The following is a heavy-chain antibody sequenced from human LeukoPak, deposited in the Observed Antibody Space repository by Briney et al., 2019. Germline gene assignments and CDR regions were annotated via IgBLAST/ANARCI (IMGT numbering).Heavy chain of an antibody. J-gene: IGHJ5*02. V-gene: IGHV4-59*08. Sequence: PSETLSLTCTASGGSISSYYWSWIRQPPGKGLEWIGYIYYSGSTNYNPSLKSRVTISVGTSKNQFSLKLSSVTAADTAVYYCARQKTYDFWSGYSNPWFDPWGQGTLVTVSS. CDR3: ARQKTYDFWSGYSNPWFDP. D-gene: IGHD3-3*01. CDR1: GGSISSYY. CDR2: IYYSGST.